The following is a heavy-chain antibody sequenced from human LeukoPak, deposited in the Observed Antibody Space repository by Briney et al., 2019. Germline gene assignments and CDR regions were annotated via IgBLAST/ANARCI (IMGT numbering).Heavy chain of an antibody. CDR3: ATTTVTPNGDAFDI. CDR1: GGSISSSNW. D-gene: IGHD4-17*01. Sequence: SETLSLTCAVSGGSISSSNWWSWVRQPPGKGLEWIGEIYHSGSTNYNPSLKSRVTISVDKSKNHFSLNLSSVSAADTAVYYCATTTVTPNGDAFDIWGQGTLVTVSS. V-gene: IGHV4-4*02. CDR2: IYHSGST. J-gene: IGHJ3*02.